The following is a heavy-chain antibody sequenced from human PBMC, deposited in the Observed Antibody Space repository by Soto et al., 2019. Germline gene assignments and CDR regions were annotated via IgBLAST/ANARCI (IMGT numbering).Heavy chain of an antibody. V-gene: IGHV3-33*01. CDR1: GFTFSSYG. CDR2: IWYDGSNK. CDR3: ARDSAYDSSGYLDY. J-gene: IGHJ4*02. Sequence: QVQLVESGGGVVQPGRSLRLSCAASGFTFSSYGMHWVRQAPGKGLEWVAVIWYDGSNKYYADSVKGRFTISRDNSKNTLYLQMNSLRAEDTAVNYCARDSAYDSSGYLDYWGQGTLVTVSS. D-gene: IGHD3-22*01.